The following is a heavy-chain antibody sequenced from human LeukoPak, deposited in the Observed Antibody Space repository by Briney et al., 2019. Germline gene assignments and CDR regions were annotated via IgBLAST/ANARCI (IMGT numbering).Heavy chain of an antibody. Sequence: PGGSLRLSCAASGFTFSNAWMSWVRQAPGKGLEWVGRIKSKTDGGTTDYAAPVKGRFTISRDDSKNTLYLQMNSLKTEDTAVYYCTTRFIPGSGSNLGPFDYWGQGTLVTVSS. J-gene: IGHJ4*02. D-gene: IGHD3-10*01. CDR3: TTRFIPGSGSNLGPFDY. CDR1: GFTFSNAW. V-gene: IGHV3-15*01. CDR2: IKSKTDGGTT.